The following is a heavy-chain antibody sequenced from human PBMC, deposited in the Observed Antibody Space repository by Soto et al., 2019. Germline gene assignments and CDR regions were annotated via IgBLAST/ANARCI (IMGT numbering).Heavy chain of an antibody. D-gene: IGHD3-22*01. Sequence: HPGGSLRLSCAASGFTFSSYGMHWVRQAPGKGLEWVAVISYDGSNKYYADSVKGRFTISRDNSKNTLYLQMNSLRAEDTAVYYCXKGASPIVVVHREAFDYWGPGTLVTVSS. CDR3: XKGASPIVVVHREAFDY. CDR1: GFTFSSYG. J-gene: IGHJ4*02. CDR2: ISYDGSNK. V-gene: IGHV3-30*18.